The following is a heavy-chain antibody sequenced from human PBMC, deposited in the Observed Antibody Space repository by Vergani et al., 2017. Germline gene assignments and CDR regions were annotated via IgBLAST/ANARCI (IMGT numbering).Heavy chain of an antibody. J-gene: IGHJ1*01. CDR3: TTAWGLYYLHGEYFQY. CDR1: GFTFSTSA. D-gene: IGHD3-10*01. Sequence: EVQLLESGGGLVQPGGSLRLSCAASGFTFSTSAMNWVRQAPGKGLEWVSSISSGGGDIFYADSVKGRFTISRDNSKNTLFLQMNSLKDEDTAVYYCTTAWGLYYLHGEYFQYWGRGTLVSVSS. CDR2: ISSGGGDI. V-gene: IGHV3-23*01.